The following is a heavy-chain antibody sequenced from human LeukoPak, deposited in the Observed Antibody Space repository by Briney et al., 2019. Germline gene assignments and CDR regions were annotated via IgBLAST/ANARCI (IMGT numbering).Heavy chain of an antibody. D-gene: IGHD3-10*01. CDR1: GGSISSSNW. CDR3: AISYYYGSGSYYNAPLNAFDI. J-gene: IGHJ3*02. V-gene: IGHV4-4*02. CDR2: IYHSGST. Sequence: SETLFLTCAVSGGSISSSNWWSWVRQPPGKGLEWIGEIYHSGSTNYNPSLKSRVTISVDKSKNQFSLKLSSVTAADTAVYYCAISYYYGSGSYYNAPLNAFDIWGQGTMVTVSS.